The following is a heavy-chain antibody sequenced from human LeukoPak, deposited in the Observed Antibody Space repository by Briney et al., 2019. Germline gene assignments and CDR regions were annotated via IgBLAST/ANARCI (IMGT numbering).Heavy chain of an antibody. J-gene: IGHJ4*02. CDR3: IKQPKWLLIIDY. CDR1: GFTFSHAW. Sequence: GGSLRLSCAASGFTFSHAWMSWVRQAPGKGLEWVGRIKSKTDGGTTDYAAPVKGRFTISRDDSKNTLYLQMNSLKTEDTAVYYCIKQPKWLLIIDYWGQGTLVTVSS. V-gene: IGHV3-15*01. D-gene: IGHD3-22*01. CDR2: IKSKTDGGTT.